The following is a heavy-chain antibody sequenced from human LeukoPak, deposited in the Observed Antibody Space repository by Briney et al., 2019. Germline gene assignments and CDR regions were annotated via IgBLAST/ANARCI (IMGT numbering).Heavy chain of an antibody. CDR1: GGSIIISSYY. CDR3: ARDSGFYYGSGSYYPRGWFDP. Sequence: SETLSLTCTVSGGSIIISSYYWGWIRQPPGKGLEWIGSIYYSGSTYYNPSLKSRVTISVDTSKNQFSLKLSSVTAADTAVYYCARDSGFYYGSGSYYPRGWFDPWGQGTLVTVSS. V-gene: IGHV4-39*07. CDR2: IYYSGST. J-gene: IGHJ5*02. D-gene: IGHD3-10*01.